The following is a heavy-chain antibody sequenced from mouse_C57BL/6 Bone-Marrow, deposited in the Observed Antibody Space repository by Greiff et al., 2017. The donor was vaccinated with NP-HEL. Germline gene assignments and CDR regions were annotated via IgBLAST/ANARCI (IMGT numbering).Heavy chain of an antibody. CDR1: GFTFSDYY. J-gene: IGHJ2*01. CDR2: ISNGGGST. Sequence: EVKLVESGGGLVQPGGSLKLSCAASGFTFSDYYMYWVRQTPEKRLEWVAYISNGGGSTYYPDTVKGRFTISRDNAKNTLYLQMSRLKSEDTAMYYCARGELLYFDYWGQGTTLTVSS. CDR3: ARGELLYFDY. V-gene: IGHV5-12*01.